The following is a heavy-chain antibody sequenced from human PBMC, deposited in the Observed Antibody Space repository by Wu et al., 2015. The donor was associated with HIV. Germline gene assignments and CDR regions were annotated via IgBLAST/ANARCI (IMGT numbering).Heavy chain of an antibody. J-gene: IGHJ3*01. CDR1: GDGFTSYA. D-gene: IGHD2-15*01. Sequence: QVHLVQFGGEVKKPGSSVKVTCKASGDGFTSYAVSWVRQAPGQGLEWLGWINPNNSGTNYAQRFQGRVTMTRDTSISTAYMELRRLRSDDTAVYYCARAYCSGGGCYSDAFDLWGQGDKWSPSLQ. CDR3: ARAYCSGGGCYSDAFDL. V-gene: IGHV1-2*02. CDR2: INPNNSGT.